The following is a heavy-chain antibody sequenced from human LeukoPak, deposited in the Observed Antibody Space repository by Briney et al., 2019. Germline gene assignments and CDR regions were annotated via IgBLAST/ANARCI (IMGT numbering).Heavy chain of an antibody. D-gene: IGHD3-9*01. Sequence: PGGSLRLSCAASGFTFCDYYMSWLRGAPGKGLEWVSYISSSGSTIYYADSVKGRFTISRDNAKNSLYLQMNSLRAEDTAVYDCARDRGGATYYDILNGYLDYWGQGTLVTVSS. CDR3: ARDRGGATYYDILNGYLDY. CDR1: GFTFCDYY. V-gene: IGHV3-11*01. J-gene: IGHJ4*02. CDR2: ISSSGSTI.